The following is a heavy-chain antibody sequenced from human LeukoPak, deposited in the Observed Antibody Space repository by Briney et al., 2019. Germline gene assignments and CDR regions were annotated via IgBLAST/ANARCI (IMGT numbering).Heavy chain of an antibody. CDR1: GGTFSSYA. J-gene: IGHJ5*02. V-gene: IGHV1-69*13. D-gene: IGHD3-10*01. CDR2: IIPIFGTA. CDR3: AREHYYGSGSYLRPPRWFDP. Sequence: SVKVSCKASGGTFSSYAIGWVRQAPGQGLEWMGGIIPIFGTANYAQKFQGRVTITADESTSTAYMELSSLRSEDTAVYYCAREHYYGSGSYLRPPRWFDPWGQGTLVTVSS.